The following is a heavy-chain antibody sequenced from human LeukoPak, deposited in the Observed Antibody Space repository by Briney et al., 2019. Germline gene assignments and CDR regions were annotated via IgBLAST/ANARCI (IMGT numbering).Heavy chain of an antibody. D-gene: IGHD3-22*01. J-gene: IGHJ4*02. CDR1: GGSISSGGYY. CDR2: IYYSGST. V-gene: IGHV4-31*03. Sequence: PSETLSLTCTVSGGSISSGGYYWSWIRQHPGKGLEWIGYIYYSGSTYYNPSLKSRVTISVDTSKNQFSLKLSSVTAADTAVYYCARAGYYYDSSGYYYEGSVDYWGQGTLVTVSS. CDR3: ARAGYYYDSSGYYYEGSVDY.